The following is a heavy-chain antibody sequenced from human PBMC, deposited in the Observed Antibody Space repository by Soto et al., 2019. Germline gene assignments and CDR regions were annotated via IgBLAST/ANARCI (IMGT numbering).Heavy chain of an antibody. V-gene: IGHV4-61*08. D-gene: IGHD5-18*01. Sequence: SKTRSLTCSVSVASISNGGYFWGWIRQSPGKGLEWIGYIYSSGSTHYNPSLQSRVTISADTSKNQVSLKVNSVTAADTAMYYCARDHPHSYGVYYFDYWGQGTPVTVSS. CDR3: ARDHPHSYGVYYFDY. CDR2: IYSSGST. J-gene: IGHJ4*02. CDR1: VASISNGGYF.